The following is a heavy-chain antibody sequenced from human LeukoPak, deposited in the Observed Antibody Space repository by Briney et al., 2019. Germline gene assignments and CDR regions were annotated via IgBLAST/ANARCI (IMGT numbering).Heavy chain of an antibody. CDR1: GDTFSIYA. Sequence: SVTVSCESSGDTFSIYAISWVRHAPGRGLEWMGGIIPIFGTADYTQKLRGGVTLTADESTSTAYMELSSLRSEDTAVYYCARCSPPRSYYGSGSYYNPFDYWGQGTLVTVSS. D-gene: IGHD3-10*01. CDR2: IIPIFGTA. V-gene: IGHV1-69*13. J-gene: IGHJ4*02. CDR3: ARCSPPRSYYGSGSYYNPFDY.